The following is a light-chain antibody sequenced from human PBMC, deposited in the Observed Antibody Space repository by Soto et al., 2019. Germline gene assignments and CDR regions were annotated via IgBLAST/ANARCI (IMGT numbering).Light chain of an antibody. CDR2: DVI. V-gene: IGLV2-14*01. CDR3: SSYTRSSISV. CDR1: SSDVGGYDY. J-gene: IGLJ1*01. Sequence: QSALTQPASVSGSPGQSITISCTGTSSDVGGYDYVSWYQQRPGKAPTLLIYDVINRPSGVSFRFSGSKSGNTASLTISGLQAEDEAEYYCSSYTRSSISVFGTGTKGTVL.